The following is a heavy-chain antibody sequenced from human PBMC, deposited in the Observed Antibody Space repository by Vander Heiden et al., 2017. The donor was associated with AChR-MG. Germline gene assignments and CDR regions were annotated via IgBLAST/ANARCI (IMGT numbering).Heavy chain of an antibody. CDR1: GGSIRSYY. CDR2: IYYSGST. Sequence: QVQLQESGPGLVKPSETLSLTCPASGGSIRSYYWSWIRQPPGKGLEWIGYIYYSGSTNYNPSLKSRVTISVDTSKNQFSLKLSSVTAADTAVYYCARDRSGYAIDYWGQGTLVTVSS. V-gene: IGHV4-59*01. J-gene: IGHJ4*02. CDR3: ARDRSGYAIDY. D-gene: IGHD5-12*01.